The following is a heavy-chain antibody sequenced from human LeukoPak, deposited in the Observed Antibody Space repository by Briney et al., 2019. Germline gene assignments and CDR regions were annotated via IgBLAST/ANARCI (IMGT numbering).Heavy chain of an antibody. CDR1: GYTFTGYY. Sequence: GASVKVSCKASGYTFTGYYIHWVRQAPGQGLEWMGIINPSGGNTTYAQKFQGRVTMTRDTSTNTVYMELRSLRSEDTAMYYCARDPIPPITGAGGFDFWGQGTLVTVSS. V-gene: IGHV1-46*01. J-gene: IGHJ4*02. CDR3: ARDPIPPITGAGGFDF. CDR2: INPSGGNT. D-gene: IGHD6-13*01.